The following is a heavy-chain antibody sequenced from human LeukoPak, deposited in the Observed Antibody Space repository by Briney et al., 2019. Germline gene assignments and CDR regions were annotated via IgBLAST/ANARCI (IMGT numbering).Heavy chain of an antibody. CDR1: GFTFSSYS. Sequence: GGSLRLSCAASGFTFSSYSMNWVRQAPGKGLEWVSSISSSSSYIYYADSVKGRFTISRDNAKNSLYLQMNSLRAEDTAVYYCARGYDILTGYDHWGQGTLVTVSS. V-gene: IGHV3-21*01. D-gene: IGHD3-9*01. CDR2: ISSSSSYI. J-gene: IGHJ5*02. CDR3: ARGYDILTGYDH.